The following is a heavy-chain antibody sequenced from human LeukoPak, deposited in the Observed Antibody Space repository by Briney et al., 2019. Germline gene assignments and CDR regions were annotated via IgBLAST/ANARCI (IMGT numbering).Heavy chain of an antibody. CDR3: ARAVGPFDY. J-gene: IGHJ4*02. D-gene: IGHD1-26*01. CDR1: GFTFDDYA. Sequence: PGGSLRLSCAASGFTFDDYAMHWVRQAPGKGPEWVSGISWNSGSMDYADSVKGRFTTSRDNAKNSLYLQMNSLRAEDTAVYYCARAVGPFDYWGQGILVTVSS. CDR2: ISWNSGSM. V-gene: IGHV3-9*01.